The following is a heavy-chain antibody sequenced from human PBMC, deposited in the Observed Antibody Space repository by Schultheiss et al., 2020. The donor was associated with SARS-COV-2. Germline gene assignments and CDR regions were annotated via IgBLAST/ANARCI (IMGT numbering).Heavy chain of an antibody. Sequence: SETLSLTCTVSGYSISSGYYWGWIRQPPGKGLEWIGSIYHSGSTYYNPSLKSRVTISVDTSKNQFSLKLSSVTAADTAVYYCARSGEDFWSGYPFDYWGQGTLVTVSS. D-gene: IGHD3-3*01. V-gene: IGHV4-38-2*02. CDR3: ARSGEDFWSGYPFDY. J-gene: IGHJ4*02. CDR1: GYSISSGYY. CDR2: IYHSGST.